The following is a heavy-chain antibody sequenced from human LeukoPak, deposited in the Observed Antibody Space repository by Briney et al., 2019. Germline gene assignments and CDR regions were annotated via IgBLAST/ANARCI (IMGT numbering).Heavy chain of an antibody. Sequence: PGGSLRLSCAASGFTFSSYGMHWVRQAPGKGLEWVAVIWYDGSNKYYADSVKGRFTISRDNSKNTLYLQMNSLRAGDTAVYYCARDSFRPADTAVGIDYWGQGTLVTVSS. J-gene: IGHJ4*02. CDR1: GFTFSSYG. CDR2: IWYDGSNK. CDR3: ARDSFRPADTAVGIDY. V-gene: IGHV3-33*01. D-gene: IGHD5-18*01.